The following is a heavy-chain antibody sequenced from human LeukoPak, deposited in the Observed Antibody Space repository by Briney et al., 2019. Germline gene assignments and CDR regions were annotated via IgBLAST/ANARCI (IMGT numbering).Heavy chain of an antibody. Sequence: ASVKVSCKASGYTFTGYYMHWVRQAPGQGLEWMGWINPNSGGTYYAQKFQARVTMTRDTSISTAYMELSSLRSDDTAVYYCARVAYTYGYFDYCGQGTLVTVSS. J-gene: IGHJ4*02. CDR1: GYTFTGYY. D-gene: IGHD5-18*01. V-gene: IGHV1-2*02. CDR2: INPNSGGT. CDR3: ARVAYTYGYFDY.